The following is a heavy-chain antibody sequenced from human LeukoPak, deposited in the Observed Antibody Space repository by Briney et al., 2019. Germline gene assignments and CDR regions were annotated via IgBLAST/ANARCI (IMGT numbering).Heavy chain of an antibody. V-gene: IGHV4-4*07. CDR3: ARASTTYDILTGYYTRYYFDY. CDR2: IYTSGST. Sequence: SETLSLTCTVSGGSISSYYWSWIRQPAGKGLEWIGRIYTSGSTNYNPSLKGPVTMSVDTSKNQFSLKLSSVTAADTAVYYCARASTTYDILTGYYTRYYFDYWGQGTLVTVSS. J-gene: IGHJ4*02. CDR1: GGSISSYY. D-gene: IGHD3-9*01.